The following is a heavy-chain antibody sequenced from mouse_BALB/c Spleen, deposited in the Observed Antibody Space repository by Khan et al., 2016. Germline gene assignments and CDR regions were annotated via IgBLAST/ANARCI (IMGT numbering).Heavy chain of an antibody. CDR1: GYSFTSNW. D-gene: IGHD1-1*01. J-gene: IGHJ2*01. CDR3: AKIDYYGVRDSFDY. V-gene: IGHV1-74*01. Sequence: QVQLQQPGAELVRPGVSVKLSCKASGYSFTSNWMNWVKQRPGQGLEWIGMIHPSDRETRLNQIFKDKATLTVDKSSSTAYMQLSSPTSEDSAVYYGAKIDYYGVRDSFDYWGQGTTLTVSS. CDR2: IHPSDRET.